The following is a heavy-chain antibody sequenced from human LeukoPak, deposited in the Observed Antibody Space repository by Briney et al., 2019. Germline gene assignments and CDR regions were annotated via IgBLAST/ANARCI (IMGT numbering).Heavy chain of an antibody. CDR2: IKSRTDGGTA. Sequence: GGSLRLSCAASGFDLSRNGMHWVRQAPGKGLEWVGRIKSRTDGGTADYAAPVKGRFTISRDDSINTLYLQMSSLKTEDTAVYFCTTVRTVLAGRGVDFDYWGQGALVTVSS. CDR1: GFDLSRNG. J-gene: IGHJ4*02. V-gene: IGHV3-15*01. CDR3: TTVRTVLAGRGVDFDY. D-gene: IGHD6-19*01.